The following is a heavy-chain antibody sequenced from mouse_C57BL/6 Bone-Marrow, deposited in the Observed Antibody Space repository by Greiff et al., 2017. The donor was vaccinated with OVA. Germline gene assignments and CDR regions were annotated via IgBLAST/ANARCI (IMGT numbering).Heavy chain of an antibody. CDR2: IYPGDGDT. Sequence: VQLQQSGPELVKPGASVKISCKASGYAFSSYWMNWVKQRPGKGLEWIGQIYPGDGDTNYNGKFKGKATLTADKSSSTAYMQLSSLTSEDSAVYFCARGDLSYYFDYWGQGTTLTVSS. J-gene: IGHJ2*01. V-gene: IGHV1-80*01. CDR3: ARGDLSYYFDY. CDR1: GYAFSSYW. D-gene: IGHD3-3*01.